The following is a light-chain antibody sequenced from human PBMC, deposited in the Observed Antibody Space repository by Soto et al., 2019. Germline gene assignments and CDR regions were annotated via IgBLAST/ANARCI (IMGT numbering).Light chain of an antibody. J-gene: IGKJ1*01. CDR3: QHYNSYWT. CDR2: KAS. V-gene: IGKV1-5*03. CDR1: QSVSIW. Sequence: DLQMTQSPSTLSASVGDRVTITCRASQSVSIWLAWYQQKPGKAPKLLIYKASSIKSGVPSRFSGSGSGTDFTLTISSLQPYDFPTYYCQHYNSYWTVGQGTKVEMK.